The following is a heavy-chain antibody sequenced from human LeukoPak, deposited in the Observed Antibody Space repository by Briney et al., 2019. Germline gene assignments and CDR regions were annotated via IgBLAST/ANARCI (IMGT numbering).Heavy chain of an antibody. V-gene: IGHV1-46*01. CDR1: GYTFTSYY. Sequence: ASVKVSCKASGYTFTSYYMHWVRQAPGQGLEWMGIINPSGGSTNYAQKFQGRVTISADESTSTAYMELSSLRSEDTAVYYCARVVTPRYCSSTSCYWKGWFDPWGQGTLVTVSS. J-gene: IGHJ5*02. D-gene: IGHD2-2*01. CDR2: INPSGGST. CDR3: ARVVTPRYCSSTSCYWKGWFDP.